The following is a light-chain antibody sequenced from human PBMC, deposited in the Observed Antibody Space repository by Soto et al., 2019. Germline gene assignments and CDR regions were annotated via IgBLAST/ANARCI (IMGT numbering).Light chain of an antibody. V-gene: IGKV3-20*01. CDR1: QTIGSTY. CDR2: GSS. CDR3: QQYASSPLLT. Sequence: EIVLTQSPGTLSLSPGETATLSCRASQTIGSTYLAWYQQKPGQAPRLLIFGSSNRATSIPDRFSGSGSGTDFTLSISRLEPEDFAVYYCQQYASSPLLTFGGGTKVEIK. J-gene: IGKJ4*01.